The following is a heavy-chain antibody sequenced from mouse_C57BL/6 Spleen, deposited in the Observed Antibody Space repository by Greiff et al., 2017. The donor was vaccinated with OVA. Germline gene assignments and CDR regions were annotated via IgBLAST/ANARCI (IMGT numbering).Heavy chain of an antibody. CDR3: ARRAVITTVDYAMDY. CDR1: GFSLSTSGMG. CDR2: IYWDDDK. V-gene: IGHV8-12*01. J-gene: IGHJ4*01. D-gene: IGHD1-1*01. Sequence: QVTLKVCGPGILQSSQTLSLTCSFSGFSLSTSGMGVSWIRQPSGKGLEWLAHIYWDDDKRYNPSLKSRLTISKDTSRNQVFLKITSVDTADTATYYCARRAVITTVDYAMDYWGQGTSVTVSS.